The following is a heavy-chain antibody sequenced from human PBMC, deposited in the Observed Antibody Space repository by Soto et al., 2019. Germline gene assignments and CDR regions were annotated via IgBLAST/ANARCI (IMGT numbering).Heavy chain of an antibody. V-gene: IGHV3-49*03. Sequence: PVGSLRLSCTASGFTFGDYAMSWFRQAPGKGLEWVGFIRSKAYGGTTEYAASVKGRFTISRDDSKSIAYLQMNSLKTEDTAVYYCTSAQQLVMGHYYYGMDVWGQGTTVTVSS. CDR3: TSAQQLVMGHYYYGMDV. CDR2: IRSKAYGGTT. D-gene: IGHD6-13*01. J-gene: IGHJ6*02. CDR1: GFTFGDYA.